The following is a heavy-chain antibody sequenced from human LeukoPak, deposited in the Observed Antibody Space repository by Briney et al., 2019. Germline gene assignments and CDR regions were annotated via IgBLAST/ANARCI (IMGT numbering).Heavy chain of an antibody. Sequence: SETLSLTCTVSGDSITSHYWNWIRQTPGKGLEWIGYIYHTGSTNYNPSLKSRGSISADTSNNRFSLRLYSVTAADTAVYYRARERGEGYWGQGILVTVSS. CDR3: ARERGEGY. V-gene: IGHV4-59*11. D-gene: IGHD3-10*01. CDR1: GDSITSHY. CDR2: IYHTGST. J-gene: IGHJ4*02.